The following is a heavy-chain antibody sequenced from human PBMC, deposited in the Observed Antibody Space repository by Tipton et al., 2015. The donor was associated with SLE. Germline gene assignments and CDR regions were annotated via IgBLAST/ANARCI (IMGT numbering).Heavy chain of an antibody. CDR2: IYPGDSET. Sequence: QLVQSGAEVKKPGESLKISCQGSGYKFTTYWIGWVRQMPGKGLEWMGIIYPGDSETRYNPSFEGQVSISADKSISTAYLQWSSLKSLDTAMYYRTGSEWELYLDYWGQGTLVTVSS. CDR3: TGSEWELYLDY. D-gene: IGHD1-26*01. CDR1: GYKFTTYW. V-gene: IGHV5-51*03. J-gene: IGHJ4*02.